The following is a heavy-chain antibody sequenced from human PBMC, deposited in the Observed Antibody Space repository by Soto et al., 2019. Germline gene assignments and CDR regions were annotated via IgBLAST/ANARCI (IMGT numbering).Heavy chain of an antibody. Sequence: PSETLSLTCAVYGGSFSGYYWTWIRQSPEKGLEWIGEVNHSGTTYYNPSLKTRVTISVHTPKNQFSLKMSSATAADTAVYYCARGIGYCSSINCYSSRRLRFDSWGQGTLVTVSS. J-gene: IGHJ4*02. CDR2: VNHSGTT. CDR3: ARGIGYCSSINCYSSRRLRFDS. CDR1: GGSFSGYY. D-gene: IGHD2-2*01. V-gene: IGHV4-34*01.